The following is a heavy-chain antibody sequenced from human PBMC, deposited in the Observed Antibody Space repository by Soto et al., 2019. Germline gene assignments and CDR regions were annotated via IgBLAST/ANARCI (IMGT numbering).Heavy chain of an antibody. CDR3: ARGRTFGGVIVINPYYYGMDV. D-gene: IGHD3-16*02. J-gene: IGHJ6*02. CDR1: GFTFSSYG. Sequence: PGGSLRLSCAASGFTFSSYGMHWVRQAPGKGLEWVAVIWYDGSNKYYADSVKGRFTISRDNSKNTLYLQMNSLRAEDTAVYYCARGRTFGGVIVINPYYYGMDVWGQGTTVTVSS. CDR2: IWYDGSNK. V-gene: IGHV3-33*01.